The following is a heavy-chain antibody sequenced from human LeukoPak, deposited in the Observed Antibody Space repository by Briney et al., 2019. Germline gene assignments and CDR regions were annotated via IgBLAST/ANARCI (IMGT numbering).Heavy chain of an antibody. V-gene: IGHV4-59*01. D-gene: IGHD3-10*01. CDR3: ARGNLYGSGSYSYYFDY. Sequence: SETLSLTCTVSGGSISSYYWSWIRQPPGKRLEWIGYIYYSGSTNYNPSLKSRVTISVDTSKNQFSLKLSSVTAADTAVYYRARGNLYGSGSYSYYFDYWGQGTLVTVSS. CDR2: IYYSGST. J-gene: IGHJ4*02. CDR1: GGSISSYY.